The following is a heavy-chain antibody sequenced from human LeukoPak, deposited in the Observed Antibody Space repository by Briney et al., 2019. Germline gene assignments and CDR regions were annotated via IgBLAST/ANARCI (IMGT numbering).Heavy chain of an antibody. Sequence: ASVKVSCKASGYTFTTYVISWVRQAPRQGLECMGWISAYNGNTDYAQKVQGRVTMTTDTSTSTAYMELRSLRSDDTAVYYCARPDYGGNRGAFDIWGQGTMVIVSS. D-gene: IGHD4-23*01. V-gene: IGHV1-18*01. CDR3: ARPDYGGNRGAFDI. J-gene: IGHJ3*02. CDR1: GYTFTTYV. CDR2: ISAYNGNT.